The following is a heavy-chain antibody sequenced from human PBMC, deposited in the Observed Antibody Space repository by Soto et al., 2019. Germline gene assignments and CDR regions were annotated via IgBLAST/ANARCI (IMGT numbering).Heavy chain of an antibody. V-gene: IGHV4-4*02. Sequence: PSETLSLTCAVSGGSISGSYWWAWVRQTPGRGLEWIGQVYHGGSTNYNPSLKNRVTISVDKSKNHFSLSLTSVTAADTAVYFCAASVNYDFWRDGGRHYYFDYWGQGSLVTVSS. CDR2: VYHGGST. D-gene: IGHD3-3*01. J-gene: IGHJ4*02. CDR3: AASVNYDFWRDGGRHYYFDY. CDR1: GGSISGSYW.